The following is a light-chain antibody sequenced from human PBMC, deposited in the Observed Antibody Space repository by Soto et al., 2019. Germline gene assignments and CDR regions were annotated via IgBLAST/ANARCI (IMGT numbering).Light chain of an antibody. CDR3: QQYGYYPIT. J-gene: IGKJ5*01. Sequence: ERVMTQSPATLSVSPGDRSTLSCTAIQSVRRNLAWYQQKAGQAPRLPIYAASSRATGSPERFSGGGSGTDFTLTISRLEPEDFAVYYCQQYGYYPITFGQGTRLEIK. CDR1: QSVRRN. V-gene: IGKV3-20*01. CDR2: AAS.